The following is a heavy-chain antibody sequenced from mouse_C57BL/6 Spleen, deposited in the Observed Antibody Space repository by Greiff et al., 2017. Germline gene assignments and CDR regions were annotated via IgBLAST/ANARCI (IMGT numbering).Heavy chain of an antibody. D-gene: IGHD1-1*01. CDR1: GFTFSSYA. J-gene: IGHJ2*01. V-gene: IGHV5-4*01. CDR2: ISDGGSYT. Sequence: EVQLVESGAGLVKPGASLKLSCAASGFTFSSYAMSWVRQTPEKRLEWVATISDGGSYTYYPDNVKGRFTISRDNAKNNLYLQMGHLKSEDTAMYYCAGGYYGSSYVHFDYWGQGTTLTVSS. CDR3: AGGYYGSSYVHFDY.